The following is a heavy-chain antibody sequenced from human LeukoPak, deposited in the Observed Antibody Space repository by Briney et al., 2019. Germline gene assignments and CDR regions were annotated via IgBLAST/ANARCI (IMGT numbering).Heavy chain of an antibody. CDR1: GFTFSSYS. V-gene: IGHV3-48*04. Sequence: GGSLRLSCAASGFTFSSYSMNWVRQAPGKGLEWVSAITGGGDTTYYADSVKGRFTISRDNAKNSLYLQMNSLRAEDTAVYYCARGTHYYNSSGYWDDGGDAFDIWGQGTMVTVSS. CDR2: ITGGGDTT. J-gene: IGHJ3*02. CDR3: ARGTHYYNSSGYWDDGGDAFDI. D-gene: IGHD3-22*01.